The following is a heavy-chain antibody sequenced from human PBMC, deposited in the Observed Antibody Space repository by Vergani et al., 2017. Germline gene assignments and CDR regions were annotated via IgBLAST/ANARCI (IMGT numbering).Heavy chain of an antibody. J-gene: IGHJ5*02. CDR2: IIPIFGTA. V-gene: IGHV1-69*13. CDR3: AREGGRQQLRPNWFDP. D-gene: IGHD6-13*01. Sequence: QVQLVQSGAEVKKPGSSVKVSCKASGGTFSSYAISWVRQAPGQGLEWMGRIIPIFGTANYAPKFQGRVTITADESTSTAYMELSSLRSEDTAVYYCAREGGRQQLRPNWFDPWCQGTLVTVAS. CDR1: GGTFSSYA.